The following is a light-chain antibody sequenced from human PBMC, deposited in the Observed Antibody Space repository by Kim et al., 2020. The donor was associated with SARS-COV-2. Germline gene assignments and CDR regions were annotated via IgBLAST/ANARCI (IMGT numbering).Light chain of an antibody. CDR3: QQRSDWPLT. CDR2: DAS. CDR1: QVIRNY. Sequence: SSPGESPTLSCRASQVIRNYLAWYQQKPGQPPRLLIYDASIRAIGIPARFSGTGSGTDFTLTISNLEPEDFAVYYCQQRSDWPLTFGGGTKVDIK. V-gene: IGKV3-11*01. J-gene: IGKJ4*01.